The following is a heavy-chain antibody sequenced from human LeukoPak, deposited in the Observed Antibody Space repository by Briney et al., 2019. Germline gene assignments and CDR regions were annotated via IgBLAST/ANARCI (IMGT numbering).Heavy chain of an antibody. J-gene: IGHJ4*02. Sequence: PGGSLRLSCAASGFTVSSNYMSWVRQAPGKGLEWVSVIYSGGSTYYADSVKGRFTISRDNSKNTLYLQMNSLRAEDTAVYYCAGRYYDILTGWDYWGQGTLVTVSS. V-gene: IGHV3-53*01. D-gene: IGHD3-9*01. CDR2: IYSGGST. CDR1: GFTVSSNY. CDR3: AGRYYDILTGWDY.